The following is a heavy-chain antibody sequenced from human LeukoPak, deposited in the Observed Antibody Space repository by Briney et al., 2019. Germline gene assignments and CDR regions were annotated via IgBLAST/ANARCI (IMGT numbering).Heavy chain of an antibody. CDR1: GFTFSNAW. V-gene: IGHV3-15*01. Sequence: LGGSLRLSCAASGFTFSNAWMSWVRQAPGKGLEWVGRIKSKTDGGTTDYAAPVKGRFTISRDDSKNTLYLQMNSLKTEDTAVYYCTTDGRHSGYLWVDYWGQGTLVTVSS. CDR3: TTDGRHSGYLWVDY. J-gene: IGHJ4*02. D-gene: IGHD5-12*01. CDR2: IKSKTDGGTT.